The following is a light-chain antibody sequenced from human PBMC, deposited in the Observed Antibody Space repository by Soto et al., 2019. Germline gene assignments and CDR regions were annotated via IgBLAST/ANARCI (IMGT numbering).Light chain of an antibody. CDR3: SSYAASNNVGV. CDR1: SSDVGGYNY. V-gene: IGLV2-8*01. J-gene: IGLJ2*01. Sequence: QSALTQPPSASGSPGQSVTISCIGTSSDVGGYNYVSWYQQHPGKAPKLMIYEVSKRPSGVPDRFSGSKSGNTASLTVSGLQAEDEAYYYCSSYAASNNVGVFGGGTKLTVL. CDR2: EVS.